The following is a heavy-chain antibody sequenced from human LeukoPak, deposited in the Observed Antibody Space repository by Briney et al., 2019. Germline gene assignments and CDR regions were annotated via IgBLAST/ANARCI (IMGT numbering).Heavy chain of an antibody. D-gene: IGHD6-13*01. J-gene: IGHJ6*02. CDR1: GFTFSSNY. V-gene: IGHV3-53*01. CDR2: IYSGGNT. CDR3: AKAASSSWPSYYYGMDV. Sequence: GGSLRLSCAASGFTFSSNYMSWVRQAPGKGLEWVSVIYSGGNTYYADSVKGRFTISKDNSKNTVYLQMSSLRVDDTAVYYCAKAASSSWPSYYYGMDVWGQGTTVTVSS.